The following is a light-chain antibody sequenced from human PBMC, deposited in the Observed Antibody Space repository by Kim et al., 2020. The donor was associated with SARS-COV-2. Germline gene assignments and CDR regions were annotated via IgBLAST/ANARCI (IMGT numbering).Light chain of an antibody. J-gene: IGLJ3*02. CDR3: HSRDSSGNHLV. CDR1: SLRRYY. CDR2: GKN. Sequence: AVGQTLRITCQQESLRRYYERWCQQKPGQAPVLVIYGKNNRPSGIPDRFSGSSSGNTASLTITGTQAEDEDDYYCHSRDSSGNHLVFGGGTQLTVL. V-gene: IGLV3-19*01.